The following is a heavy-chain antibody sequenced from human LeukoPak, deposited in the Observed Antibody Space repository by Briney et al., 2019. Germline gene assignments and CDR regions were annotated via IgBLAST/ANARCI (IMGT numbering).Heavy chain of an antibody. J-gene: IGHJ4*02. CDR2: VSGNGDTK. D-gene: IGHD3-16*01. Sequence: PGGSLRLSCAASGFTFSSFEMNWVRQAPGKGLEWVSYVSGNGDTKYYAESVRGRFTISRDNAKNSPYLQMNSLGAEDTAVYYCVSAYGGLLDYWGQGTLVTVSS. CDR1: GFTFSSFE. CDR3: VSAYGGLLDY. V-gene: IGHV3-48*03.